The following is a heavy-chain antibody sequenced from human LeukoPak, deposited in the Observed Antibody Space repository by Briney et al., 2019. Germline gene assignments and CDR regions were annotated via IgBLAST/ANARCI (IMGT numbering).Heavy chain of an antibody. Sequence: SETLSLTCAVYGGSFSGYYWSWIRRPPGKGLEWIGEINHSGSTNYNPSLKSRVTISVDTSKNQFSLKLSSVTAADTAVYYCARGGLYDYIWGSYRHGRFDYWGQGTLVTVSS. J-gene: IGHJ4*02. CDR1: GGSFSGYY. CDR3: ARGGLYDYIWGSYRHGRFDY. V-gene: IGHV4-34*01. CDR2: INHSGST. D-gene: IGHD3-16*02.